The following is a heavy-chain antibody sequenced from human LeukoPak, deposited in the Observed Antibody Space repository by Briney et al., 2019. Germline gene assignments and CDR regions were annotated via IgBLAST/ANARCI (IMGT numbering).Heavy chain of an antibody. V-gene: IGHV3-23*03. CDR3: AKRNTMIRGGPSFDY. D-gene: IGHD3-10*01. CDR1: GFSFSNYA. CDR2: IFGAGKNTT. J-gene: IGHJ4*02. Sequence: GESLRLSCAASGFSFSNYAMNWVRQAPGKGLEWVSIIFGAGKNTTYYADSVKGRFTVSRDNSKNTLYLQMTNLRPEDTAKYYCAKRNTMIRGGPSFDYWGQGILVAVSS.